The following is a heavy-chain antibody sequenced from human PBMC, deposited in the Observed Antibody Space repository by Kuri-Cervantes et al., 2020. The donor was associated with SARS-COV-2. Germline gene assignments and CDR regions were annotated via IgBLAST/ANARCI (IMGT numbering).Heavy chain of an antibody. CDR1: GFTFSSYW. D-gene: IGHD2-2*02. J-gene: IGHJ4*02. CDR3: AGGYTASWHPF. V-gene: IGHV3-11*01. Sequence: GGSLRLSCAASGFTFSSYWMHWIRQAPGKGLEWVSYISSSGSTIYYADSVKGRFTISRDNAKNSLYLQMNSLRAEDTAVYYCAGGYTASWHPFWGQGTLVTVSS. CDR2: ISSSGSTI.